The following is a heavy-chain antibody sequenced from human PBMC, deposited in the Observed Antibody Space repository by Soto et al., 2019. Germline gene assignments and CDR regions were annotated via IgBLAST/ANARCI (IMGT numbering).Heavy chain of an antibody. J-gene: IGHJ6*02. CDR3: ARDRFGELLGYYYYYGMDV. CDR2: IYYSGST. Sequence: TAETLCLTCTVSGGSISSGGYYWSWIRQHPGKGLEWIGYIYYSGSTYYNPSLKSRVTISVDTSKNQFSLKLSSVTAADTAVYYCARDRFGELLGYYYYYGMDVWGQGTTVTVSS. V-gene: IGHV4-31*03. CDR1: GGSISSGGYY. D-gene: IGHD3-10*01.